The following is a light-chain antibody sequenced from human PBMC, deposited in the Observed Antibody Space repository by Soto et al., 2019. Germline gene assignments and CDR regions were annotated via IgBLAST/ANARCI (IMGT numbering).Light chain of an antibody. CDR3: QQYDTSPIT. J-gene: IGKJ5*01. V-gene: IGKV3-20*01. CDR1: QSVSITY. CDR2: GAS. Sequence: EIVLTQSPGTLSLSPGERATLSCRASQSVSITYLAWYQQKPGQAPRLLIYGASSRATGIPDRFSGSGSGTDFTFTISILEPEDFAVYSCQQYDTSPITFGQGTRLEI.